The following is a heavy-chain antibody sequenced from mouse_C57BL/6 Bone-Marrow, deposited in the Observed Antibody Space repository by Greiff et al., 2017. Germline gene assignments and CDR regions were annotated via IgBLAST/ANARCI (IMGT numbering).Heavy chain of an antibody. CDR1: GYTFTSYW. J-gene: IGHJ3*01. CDR3: ARSLPVTTKGVWFAY. CDR2: IHPNSGST. Sequence: QVQLQQPGAELVKPGASVKLSCKASGYTFTSYWMHWVKQRPGQGLEWIGMIHPNSGSTNYNEKFKSKATLTVDKSSSTAYMQLSSLTSEDSAVYYCARSLPVTTKGVWFAYWGQGTLVTVSA. V-gene: IGHV1-64*01. D-gene: IGHD2-12*01.